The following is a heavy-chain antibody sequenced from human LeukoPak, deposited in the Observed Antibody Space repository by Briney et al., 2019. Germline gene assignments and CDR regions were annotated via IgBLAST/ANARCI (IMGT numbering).Heavy chain of an antibody. CDR2: IYYSGST. D-gene: IGHD2-21*02. CDR1: GGSISSYY. V-gene: IGHV4-59*08. Sequence: SETLSLTCTVSGGSISSYYWSWIRQPPGKGLEWIGYIYYSGSTNYNPSLKSRVTISVDTSKNQFSLKLSSVTAADTAVYYCAIHGTGAYCGGDCYPFDYWGQGTLVTVSS. J-gene: IGHJ4*02. CDR3: AIHGTGAYCGGDCYPFDY.